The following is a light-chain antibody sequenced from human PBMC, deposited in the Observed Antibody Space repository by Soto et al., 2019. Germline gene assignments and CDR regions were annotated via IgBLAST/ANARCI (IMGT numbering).Light chain of an antibody. CDR2: GAS. CDR3: QQYGSSGT. Sequence: EIVLTQSPCTLSLSPGERATLSCRASQSVSNHYLAWYQQKPGQAPRLLIYGASNRATGIPDRFSGSGSGTDFTLTISRLEPEDFAVYYCQQYGSSGTFGQGTKVDI. J-gene: IGKJ1*01. CDR1: QSVSNHY. V-gene: IGKV3-20*01.